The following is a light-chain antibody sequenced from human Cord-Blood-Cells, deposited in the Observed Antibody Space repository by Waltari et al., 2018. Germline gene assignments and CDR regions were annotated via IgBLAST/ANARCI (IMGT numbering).Light chain of an antibody. Sequence: SYVLTQPPSVSVAPGKTARITRGGNNLGSKSVHWYQQKPRQAPVLAIDYDSDRPSGICERFSGANSGHAATLTIGRVEVGDESVYYYQLWNSSNDQRVFGGGTKLTVL. J-gene: IGLJ3*02. CDR3: QLWNSSNDQRV. CDR1: NLGSKS. CDR2: YDS. V-gene: IGLV3-21*04.